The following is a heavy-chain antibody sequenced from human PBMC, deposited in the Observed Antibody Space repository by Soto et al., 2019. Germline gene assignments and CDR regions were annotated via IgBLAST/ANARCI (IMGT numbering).Heavy chain of an antibody. D-gene: IGHD6-6*01. J-gene: IGHJ4*02. CDR3: AREGRGGYSSSSGPRAYDY. V-gene: IGHV3-21*01. CDR1: GFTFSSYS. CDR2: ISSSSSYI. Sequence: EVQLVESGGGLVKPGGSLRLSCAASGFTFSSYSMNWVRQAPGKGLEWVSSISSSSSYIYYADSVKGRFTISRDNAKNSLYLQMNSLRAEDTAVYYRAREGRGGYSSSSGPRAYDYWGQGTLVTVSS.